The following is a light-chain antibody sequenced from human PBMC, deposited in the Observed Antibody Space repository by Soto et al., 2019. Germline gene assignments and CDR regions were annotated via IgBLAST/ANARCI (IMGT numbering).Light chain of an antibody. J-gene: IGKJ5*01. CDR1: QRPSNSH. Sequence: EIVLTQSPGTLSFSPCEIATLSCSSSQRPSNSHVAWYLLKPGQAPRLLIFDTSSRATGIPDRFSGSVSGTDFTLTISRLEPEDFAVFYCQQYGTSEIIFGQGTRLEIK. V-gene: IGKV3-20*01. CDR2: DTS. CDR3: QQYGTSEII.